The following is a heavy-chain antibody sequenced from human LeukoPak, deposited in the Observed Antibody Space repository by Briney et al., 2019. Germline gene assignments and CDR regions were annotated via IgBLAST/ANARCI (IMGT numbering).Heavy chain of an antibody. D-gene: IGHD2-15*01. CDR3: ANGWSPDY. J-gene: IGHJ4*02. V-gene: IGHV3-23*01. CDR2: ISGSGGST. CDR1: GFTFRNYV. Sequence: PGGSLRLSCAASGFTFRNYVIHWVRQAPGKGLEWVSGISGSGGSTYYADSVKGRFTIFRDNSKNTLYLQMNSLRAEDTAVYHCANGWSPDYWGRGTLVTVSS.